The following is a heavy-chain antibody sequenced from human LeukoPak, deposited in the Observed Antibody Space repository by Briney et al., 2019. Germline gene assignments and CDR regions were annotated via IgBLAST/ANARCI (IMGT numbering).Heavy chain of an antibody. CDR1: GGSISSSNW. Sequence: SETLSLTCAVSGGSISSSNWWSWVRQPPGKGLEWIGEIHHSGSTNYNPSLKSRVTISVDNSKNQFSLKLSSVTAADTAVYYCARDIRYSYGHDYWGQGTLVTVSS. CDR2: IHHSGST. V-gene: IGHV4-4*02. CDR3: ARDIRYSYGHDY. J-gene: IGHJ4*02. D-gene: IGHD5-18*01.